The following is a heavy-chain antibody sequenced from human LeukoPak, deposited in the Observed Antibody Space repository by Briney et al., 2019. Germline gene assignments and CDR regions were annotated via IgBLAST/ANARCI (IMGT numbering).Heavy chain of an antibody. Sequence: SETLSLTCTVSSGSISSNNYYWGWIRQPPGKGLEWIGSIYYTRSTFYNPSLKSRVTMSLDALKNQFTLKVTSVTATDTAVYYCARLVSYDVLTENFYKYYMDVWGKGTTVTVSS. CDR3: ARLVSYDVLTENFYKYYMDV. CDR2: IYYTRST. J-gene: IGHJ6*03. V-gene: IGHV4-39*01. CDR1: SGSISSNNYY. D-gene: IGHD3-9*01.